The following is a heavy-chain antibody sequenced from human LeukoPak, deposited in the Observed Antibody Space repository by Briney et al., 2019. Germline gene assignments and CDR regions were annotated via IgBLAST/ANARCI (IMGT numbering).Heavy chain of an antibody. CDR1: GFTFSSYG. CDR2: ISYDGSNK. Sequence: PGGSLRLSCAASGFTFSSYGMHWVRQAPGKGLEWVAVISYDGSNKYYADSVKGRFTISRDNSKNTLYLQMNSLRAEDTAVYYCAKLPVLRYFDWLADDAFDIWGQGTMVTVSS. J-gene: IGHJ3*02. CDR3: AKLPVLRYFDWLADDAFDI. D-gene: IGHD3-9*01. V-gene: IGHV3-30*18.